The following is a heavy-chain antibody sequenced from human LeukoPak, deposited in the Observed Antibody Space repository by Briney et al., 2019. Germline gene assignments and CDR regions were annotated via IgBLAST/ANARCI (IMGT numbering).Heavy chain of an antibody. CDR3: ARDLTTVVTPQYYYYYYGMDV. CDR1: GYTFTSYG. V-gene: IGHV1-46*01. Sequence: GASVKVSCKASGYTFTSYGISWVRQAPGQGLEWMGIINPSGGSTSYAQKFQGRVTMTRDTSTSTVYMELSSLRSEDTAVYYCARDLTTVVTPQYYYYYYGMDVWGQGTTVTVSS. J-gene: IGHJ6*02. D-gene: IGHD4-23*01. CDR2: INPSGGST.